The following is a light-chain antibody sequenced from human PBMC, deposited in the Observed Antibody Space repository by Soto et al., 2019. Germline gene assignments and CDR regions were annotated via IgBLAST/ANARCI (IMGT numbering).Light chain of an antibody. Sequence: QSVLTQPPSASGSPGQSVTISCTGTSSDVSAYNYVSWYQQHPGKVPKLVVYEVNKRPSGVPDRFSGSKSGNTASLTVAGLQGEDEADYYCTSYAGGNNVFGTGTKLNVL. V-gene: IGLV2-8*01. CDR3: TSYAGGNNV. J-gene: IGLJ1*01. CDR2: EVN. CDR1: SSDVSAYNY.